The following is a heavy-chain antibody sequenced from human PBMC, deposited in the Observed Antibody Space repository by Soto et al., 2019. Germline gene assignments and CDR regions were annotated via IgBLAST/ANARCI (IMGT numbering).Heavy chain of an antibody. Sequence: SQTRALXCRVSXXXLNXXXLALIRPPPGQGRGWVGYVPCRGRTSYNASVKSRVNVFVDKSKNQFSLSLSSVTGPDTAVYYCARLQYTVVTAIDVGGQGTMVT. CDR1: XXXLNXXX. V-gene: IGHV4-59*03. J-gene: IGHJ3*01. CDR3: ARLQYTVVTAIDV. D-gene: IGHD4-17*01. CDR2: VPCRGRT.